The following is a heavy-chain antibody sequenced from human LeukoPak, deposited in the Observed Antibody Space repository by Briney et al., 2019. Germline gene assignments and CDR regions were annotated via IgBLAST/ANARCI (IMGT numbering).Heavy chain of an antibody. V-gene: IGHV3-30*02. CDR3: AKDLHGGYSSDY. Sequence: GGSLRLSCAASGFTFNNCGMHWVRQAPGKGLEWLSFIGYAEIDIFYADSVKGRFTISKDNSKATLYLQMNSLRPDDTALYYCAKDLHGGYSSDYWGRGTLVTVSS. D-gene: IGHD3-22*01. J-gene: IGHJ4*02. CDR1: GFTFNNCG. CDR2: IGYAEIDI.